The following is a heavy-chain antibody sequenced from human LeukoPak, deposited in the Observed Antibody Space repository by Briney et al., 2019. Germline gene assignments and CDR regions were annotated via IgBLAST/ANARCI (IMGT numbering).Heavy chain of an antibody. D-gene: IGHD5-24*01. CDR1: GFTFSSFS. J-gene: IGHJ4*02. CDR2: ISSRSSAI. V-gene: IGHV3-48*04. Sequence: GGSLRLSCVASGFTFSSFSMNWVRQAPGKGLEWISYISSRSSAIYYADSVKGRFTISRDNAKNSLYLQMNSLRPEDTAVYYCAGRGDGNLYYFDHWGQGTLVTASS. CDR3: AGRGDGNLYYFDH.